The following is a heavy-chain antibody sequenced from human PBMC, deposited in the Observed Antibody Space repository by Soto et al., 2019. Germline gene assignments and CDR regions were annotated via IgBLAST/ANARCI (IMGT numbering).Heavy chain of an antibody. CDR1: GFMFSEHG. Sequence: PGGSLRLSCAVSGFMFSEHGMHWVRQAPGTGLEWVAVISYDGSKKYYGDSVKGRFTISRDNSKSTLYLEMNSLRAEDTAVYYCAKDHFRKQWLDDAFDIWGQGTMVTVSS. J-gene: IGHJ3*02. D-gene: IGHD6-19*01. V-gene: IGHV3-30*18. CDR2: ISYDGSKK. CDR3: AKDHFRKQWLDDAFDI.